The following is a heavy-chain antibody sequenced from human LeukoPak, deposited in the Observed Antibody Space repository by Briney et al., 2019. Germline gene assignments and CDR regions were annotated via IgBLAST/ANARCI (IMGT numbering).Heavy chain of an antibody. CDR2: ISSSGSTI. Sequence: AGGSLRLSCAASEFTFSDYYMSWIRQAPGKGLEWVSYISSSGSTIYYADSVKGRFTISRDNAKNSLYLQMNSLRAEDTAVYYCASTPPGSGGNEDRWGQGTLVTVSS. V-gene: IGHV3-11*01. CDR3: ASTPPGSGGNEDR. CDR1: EFTFSDYY. D-gene: IGHD3-10*01. J-gene: IGHJ5*02.